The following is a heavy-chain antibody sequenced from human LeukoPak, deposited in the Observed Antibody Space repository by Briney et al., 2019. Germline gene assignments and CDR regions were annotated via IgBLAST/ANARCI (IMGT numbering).Heavy chain of an antibody. J-gene: IGHJ4*02. Sequence: SETLSLTCTVSGGSISSGSYYWSWIRQPAGKGLEWIGRIYTSGSTDYNPSLKSRVTISVDTSKNQFSLKLSSVTAADTAVYYCARVRRYYDSSGYPSRLFDYWAGEPWSPSPQ. V-gene: IGHV4-61*02. D-gene: IGHD3-22*01. CDR3: ARVRRYYDSSGYPSRLFDY. CDR2: IYTSGST. CDR1: GGSISSGSYY.